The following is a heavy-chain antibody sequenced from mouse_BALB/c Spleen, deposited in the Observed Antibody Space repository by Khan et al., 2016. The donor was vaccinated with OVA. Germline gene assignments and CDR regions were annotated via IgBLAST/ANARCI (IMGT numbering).Heavy chain of an antibody. CDR3: ARAYYRYDGYYAMDY. D-gene: IGHD2-14*01. V-gene: IGHV2-6-4*01. Sequence: QVQLKESGPGLVAPSQSLSITCTVSGFSLSRYNIHWVRQPPGKGLEWLGMIWGGGGTDYNSTLKSRLSISKDNSKRKVFLKVNNLQTDDTAMYYCARAYYRYDGYYAMDYWGQGTSVTVSS. CDR2: IWGGGGT. J-gene: IGHJ4*01. CDR1: GFSLSRYN.